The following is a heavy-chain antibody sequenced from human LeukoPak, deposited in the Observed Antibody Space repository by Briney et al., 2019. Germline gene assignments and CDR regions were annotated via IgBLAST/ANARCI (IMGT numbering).Heavy chain of an antibody. V-gene: IGHV4-34*01. J-gene: IGHJ4*02. CDR1: GGSFSGYY. CDR3: ARRPYDYVWGSYLSR. CDR2: INHSGST. Sequence: SETLSLTCAVYGGSFSGYYWSWIRQPPGKGLEWIGEINHSGSTNYNPSLKSRVTISVDTSKNQFSLKLSSVTAADTAVYYCARRPYDYVWGSYLSRWGQGTLVTVSS. D-gene: IGHD3-16*02.